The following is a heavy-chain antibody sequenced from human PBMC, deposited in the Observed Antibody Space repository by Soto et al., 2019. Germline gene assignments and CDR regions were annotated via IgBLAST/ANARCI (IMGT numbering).Heavy chain of an antibody. D-gene: IGHD2-2*01. CDR3: ARNVGDIVVVPAALY. CDR2: ISSSGSTI. V-gene: IGHV3-11*01. Sequence: PGGSLRLSCAASGFTFSDYYMSWIRQAPGKGLEWVSYISSSGSTIYYADSVKGRFTISRDNAKNSLYLQMNSLRAEDTAVYYCARNVGDIVVVPAALYWGQGTLVTVSS. J-gene: IGHJ4*02. CDR1: GFTFSDYY.